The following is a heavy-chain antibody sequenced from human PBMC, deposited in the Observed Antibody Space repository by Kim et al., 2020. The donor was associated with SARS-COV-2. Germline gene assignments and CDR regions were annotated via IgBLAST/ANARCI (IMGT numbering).Heavy chain of an antibody. CDR2: T. V-gene: IGHV4-59*01. CDR3: ARTGNAGWFDP. J-gene: IGHJ5*02. Sequence: TNYTPSLKSRVTISIDTSKNQFSLKLSSVTAADTAMYYCARTGNAGWFDPWGQGTLVTVSS. D-gene: IGHD1-1*01.